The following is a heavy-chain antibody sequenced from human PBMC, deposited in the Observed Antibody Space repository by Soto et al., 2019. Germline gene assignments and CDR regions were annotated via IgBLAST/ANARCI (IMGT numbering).Heavy chain of an antibody. CDR3: AKGGYSSSWYPSYFDY. CDR2: ISWNSGSI. CDR1: GFTFDDYA. V-gene: IGHV3-9*01. Sequence: GGSLRLSCAASGFTFDDYAMHWVRQAPGKGLEWASGISWNSGSIGYADSVKGRFTISRDNAKNSLYLQMNSLRAEDTALYYCAKGGYSSSWYPSYFDYWGQGTLVTVSS. D-gene: IGHD6-13*01. J-gene: IGHJ4*02.